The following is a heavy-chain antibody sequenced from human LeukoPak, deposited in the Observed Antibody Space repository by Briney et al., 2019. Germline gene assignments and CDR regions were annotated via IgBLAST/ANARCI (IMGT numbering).Heavy chain of an antibody. V-gene: IGHV1-18*01. CDR2: ISAYNGNT. D-gene: IGHD6-6*01. Sequence: ASVKVSCKASGYTFTSYGISWVRQAPGQGLEWMGWISAYNGNTNYAQKLQGRVTITADESTSTAYMELSSLRSEDTAVYYCARGKQLGPFDYWGQGTLVTVSS. J-gene: IGHJ4*02. CDR3: ARGKQLGPFDY. CDR1: GYTFTSYG.